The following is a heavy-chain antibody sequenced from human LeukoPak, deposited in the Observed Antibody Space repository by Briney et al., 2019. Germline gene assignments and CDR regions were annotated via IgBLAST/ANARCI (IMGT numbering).Heavy chain of an antibody. Sequence: ASVKVSCKASRYTFTNYAMNWVRQAPGQGLEWMGWINPNSGGTNYAQKFRGRVTMTRDTSISTAYMELSRLRSDDTAIYYCARAFLWFGESFYDAYDIWGQGTMVTVSS. J-gene: IGHJ3*02. D-gene: IGHD3-10*01. CDR1: RYTFTNYA. CDR3: ARAFLWFGESFYDAYDI. CDR2: INPNSGGT. V-gene: IGHV1-2*02.